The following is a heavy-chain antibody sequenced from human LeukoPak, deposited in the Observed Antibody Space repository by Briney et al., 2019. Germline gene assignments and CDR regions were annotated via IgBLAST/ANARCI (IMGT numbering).Heavy chain of an antibody. CDR2: IDPSGS. J-gene: IGHJ3*02. CDR3: AGVPWHYDTSGYYLNAFDI. Sequence: SETLSLTCTVSGASISGYHWSWVRQPAGKGLQWIGRIDPSGSDYNPSLKSRVTISVDKSKNQFSLKLRSVTAADTAVYYCAGVPWHYDTSGYYLNAFDIWGQGTVVTVSS. CDR1: GASISGYH. V-gene: IGHV4-4*07. D-gene: IGHD3-22*01.